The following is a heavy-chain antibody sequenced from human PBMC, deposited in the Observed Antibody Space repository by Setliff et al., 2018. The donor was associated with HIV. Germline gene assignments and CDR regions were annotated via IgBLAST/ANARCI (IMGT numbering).Heavy chain of an antibody. Sequence: PSETLSLTCTVSGGSISSGSYYWSWIRQPAGKGLEWIGHIYTSGSTNYNPSLKSRVTISVDTSKNQFSLKLSSVTAADTAVYYCARGLSSGWYGYWYFELWGRGTLVTVSS. D-gene: IGHD6-19*01. V-gene: IGHV4-61*09. J-gene: IGHJ2*01. CDR3: ARGLSSGWYGYWYFEL. CDR2: IYTSGST. CDR1: GGSISSGSYY.